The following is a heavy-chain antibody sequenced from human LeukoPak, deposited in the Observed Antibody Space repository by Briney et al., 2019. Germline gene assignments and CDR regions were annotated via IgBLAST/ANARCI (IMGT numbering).Heavy chain of an antibody. CDR1: GFTFSTFG. Sequence: GESLRLSCAASGFTFSTFGMQWVRQAPGKGLEWVAFIRYDGSNKYYADSVKGRFTISRDNSKNTVYLQMDTLRTEDTAVYYCAKDQGRVGVVDYWGQGTLVTVSS. CDR2: IRYDGSNK. J-gene: IGHJ4*02. D-gene: IGHD1-26*01. V-gene: IGHV3-30*02. CDR3: AKDQGRVGVVDY.